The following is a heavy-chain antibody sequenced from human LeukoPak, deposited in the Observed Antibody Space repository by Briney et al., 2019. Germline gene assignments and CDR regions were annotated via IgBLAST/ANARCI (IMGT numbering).Heavy chain of an antibody. J-gene: IGHJ4*02. V-gene: IGHV3-20*04. Sequence: GGSLRLSCAASGFTFSSYAMSWVRQAPGKGLEWVSGINWNGGSTGYADSVKGRFTISRDNAKNSLYLQMNSLRAEDTALYYCARGLSYYNWNYLPFDYWGQGTLVTVSS. CDR2: INWNGGST. CDR3: ARGLSYYNWNYLPFDY. CDR1: GFTFSSYA. D-gene: IGHD1-7*01.